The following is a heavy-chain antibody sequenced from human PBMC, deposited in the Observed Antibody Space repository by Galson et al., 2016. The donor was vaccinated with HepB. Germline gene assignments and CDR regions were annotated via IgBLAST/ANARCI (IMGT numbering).Heavy chain of an antibody. D-gene: IGHD2-15*01. CDR1: GGTFSYYA. CDR3: ASRGARSCSGGSCYECDY. V-gene: IGHV1-69*13. J-gene: IGHJ4*02. CDR2: IIPIFGKA. Sequence: SVKVSCKASGGTFSYYAISWVRQAPGQGLEWMGGIIPIFGKADYAQKFQGRVTITADDSTSTAYMELSSLRSEDTAVYYCASRGARSCSGGSCYECDYWGQRTLVTVSS.